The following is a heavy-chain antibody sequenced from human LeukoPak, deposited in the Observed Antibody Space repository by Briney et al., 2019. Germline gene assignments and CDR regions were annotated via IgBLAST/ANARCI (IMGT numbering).Heavy chain of an antibody. CDR3: ARRTAAGTNYYYMDV. CDR1: GGSISSSSYY. CDR2: IYYSGST. D-gene: IGHD6-13*01. Sequence: SETLSLTCTVSGGSISSSSYYWGWIRQPPGKGLEWIGSIYYSGSTYYNPSLKSRVTISVDTSKNQFSLKLSSVTAADTAVYYCARRTAAGTNYYYMDVWGKGTTVTVSS. V-gene: IGHV4-39*01. J-gene: IGHJ6*03.